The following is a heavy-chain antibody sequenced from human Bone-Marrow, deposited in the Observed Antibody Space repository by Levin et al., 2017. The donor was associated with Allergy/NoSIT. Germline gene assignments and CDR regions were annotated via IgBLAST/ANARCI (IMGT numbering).Heavy chain of an antibody. CDR2: IYYSGST. CDR3: AREGYSNSGSLYYYYYYMDV. Sequence: KSSETLSLTCTVSGGSISSYYWSWIRQPPGKGLEWIGYIYYSGSTNYNPSLKSRVTISVDTSKNQFSLKLSSVTAADTAVYYCAREGYSNSGSLYYYYYYMDVWGKGTTVTVSS. V-gene: IGHV4-59*01. D-gene: IGHD4-11*01. CDR1: GGSISSYY. J-gene: IGHJ6*03.